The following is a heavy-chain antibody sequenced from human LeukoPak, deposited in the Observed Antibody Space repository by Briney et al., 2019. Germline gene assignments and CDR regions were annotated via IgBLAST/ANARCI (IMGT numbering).Heavy chain of an antibody. CDR2: IVVGSGNT. V-gene: IGHV1-58*02. D-gene: IGHD2-15*01. J-gene: IGHJ5*02. CDR3: AALVAATGAHWFDP. Sequence: SVRVSCKASGFTFTSSAMQWVRQARGQRLEWIGWIVVGSGNTNYAQKFQERVTITRDMSTSTAYMELSSLRSEDTAVYYCAALVAATGAHWFDPWGQGTLVTVSS. CDR1: GFTFTSSA.